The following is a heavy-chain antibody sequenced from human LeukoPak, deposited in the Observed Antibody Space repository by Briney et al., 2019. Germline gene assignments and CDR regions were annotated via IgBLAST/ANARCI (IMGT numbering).Heavy chain of an antibody. D-gene: IGHD3-3*01. V-gene: IGHV4-59*01. Sequence: SETLSLTCPVSGGSISTYYWTWIRQPPGKGLEWLGYIYYSGTTNYNPSLKSRVTMSVDTSTNQFSLRLSSVTTADTAVYFCARGISPVYWGQGTQVTVSS. J-gene: IGHJ4*02. CDR3: ARGISPVY. CDR1: GGSISTYY. CDR2: IYYSGTT.